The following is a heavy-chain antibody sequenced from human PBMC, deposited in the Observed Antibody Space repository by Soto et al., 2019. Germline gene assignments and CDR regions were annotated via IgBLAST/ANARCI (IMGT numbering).Heavy chain of an antibody. CDR3: AKDGEWLRWDFDY. V-gene: IGHV3-9*01. Sequence: SLRLSCAASGFTFDDYAMHWVRQAPGKGLEWVSGISWNSGSIGYADSVKGRFTISRDNAKNSLYLQMNSLRAEDTALYYCAKDGEWLRWDFDYWGQGTLVTVSS. D-gene: IGHD5-12*01. CDR1: GFTFDDYA. J-gene: IGHJ4*02. CDR2: ISWNSGSI.